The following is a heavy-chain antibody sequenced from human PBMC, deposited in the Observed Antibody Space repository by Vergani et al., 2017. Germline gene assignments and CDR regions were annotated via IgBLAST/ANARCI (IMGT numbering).Heavy chain of an antibody. Sequence: VQLVTSGGGLVQPGGSLRLSCAASGFVFDEYALHWVRQAPGKGLEWVAVISYDGSNKYYADSVKGRFTISRDNSKNTLYLQMNSLRAEDTAVYYCARGASIAARPSGWYFDLWGRGTLVTVSS. CDR2: ISYDGSNK. CDR1: GFVFDEYA. J-gene: IGHJ2*01. V-gene: IGHV3-30-3*01. D-gene: IGHD6-6*01. CDR3: ARGASIAARPSGWYFDL.